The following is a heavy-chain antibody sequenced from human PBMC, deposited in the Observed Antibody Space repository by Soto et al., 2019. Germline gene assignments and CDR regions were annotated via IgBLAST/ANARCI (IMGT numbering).Heavy chain of an antibody. D-gene: IGHD3-22*01. J-gene: IGHJ4*02. CDR1: GGSISSGGYY. V-gene: IGHV4-31*03. Sequence: SETLSLTCTVSGGSISSGGYYWSWIRQHPGKGLEWIGYIYYSGSTYYNPSLKSRVTISVDTSKNQFSLKLSSVTAADTAVYYCARETPPYYHDSSGYYIDYWGQGTLVTVSS. CDR2: IYYSGST. CDR3: ARETPPYYHDSSGYYIDY.